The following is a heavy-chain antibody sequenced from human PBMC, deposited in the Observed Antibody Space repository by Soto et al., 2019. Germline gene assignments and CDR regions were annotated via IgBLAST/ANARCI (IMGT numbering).Heavy chain of an antibody. Sequence: GGSLRLSCAASGFTFSSYDMHWVRQATGKGLEWVSAIGTAGDTYYPGSVKGRFTISRENAKNSLYLQMNSLRAGDTAVYYCARHCSSTSCYSARAFDIWGQGTMVTVSS. J-gene: IGHJ3*02. CDR1: GFTFSSYD. CDR2: IGTAGDT. V-gene: IGHV3-13*01. D-gene: IGHD2-2*01. CDR3: ARHCSSTSCYSARAFDI.